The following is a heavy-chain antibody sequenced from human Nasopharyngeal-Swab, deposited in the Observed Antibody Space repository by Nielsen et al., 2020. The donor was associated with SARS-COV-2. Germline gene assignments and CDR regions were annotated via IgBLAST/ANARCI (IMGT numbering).Heavy chain of an antibody. Sequence: SLKISCAASGFTFDDYAMHWVRQAPGKGLEWVSGISWNSGSIGYADSVKGRFTISRDNAKNSLYLQMNSLRAEDTALYYCAKDVDDYDYYMDVWGKGTTVTVSS. CDR2: ISWNSGSI. V-gene: IGHV3-9*01. CDR1: GFTFDDYA. CDR3: AKDVDDYDYYMDV. J-gene: IGHJ6*03.